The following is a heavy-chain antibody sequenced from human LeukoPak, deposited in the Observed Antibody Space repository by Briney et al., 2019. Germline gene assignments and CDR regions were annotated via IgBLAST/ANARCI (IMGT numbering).Heavy chain of an antibody. D-gene: IGHD4-17*01. V-gene: IGHV1-69*05. Sequence: SVKVSCKVSGGTFSSYAISWVRQAPGQGLEWMGGIIPIFGTANYAQKFQGRVTITTDESTSTAYMELSSLRSEDTAVYYCARGMTVTTSFDYWGQGTLVTVSS. J-gene: IGHJ4*02. CDR3: ARGMTVTTSFDY. CDR1: GGTFSSYA. CDR2: IIPIFGTA.